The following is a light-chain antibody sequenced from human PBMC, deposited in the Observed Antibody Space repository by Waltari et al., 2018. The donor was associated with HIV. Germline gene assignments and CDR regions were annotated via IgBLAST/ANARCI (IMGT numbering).Light chain of an antibody. CDR3: SSYTTGTTYV. CDR2: DVS. CDR1: SSDVGGYNF. J-gene: IGLJ1*01. V-gene: IGLV2-14*03. Sequence: QSALTQPASVSGSPGQSMTISCTGTSSDVGGYNFVSWYQQQPGRAPKLVIYDVSKRPSGVSNRFSGSKSGNTASLTISRLRAEDEADYFCSSYTTGTTYVFGAGTTVTVL.